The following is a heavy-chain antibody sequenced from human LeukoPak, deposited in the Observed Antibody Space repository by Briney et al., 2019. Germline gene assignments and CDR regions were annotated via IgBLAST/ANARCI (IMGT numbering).Heavy chain of an antibody. Sequence: GGSLRLSCAASGFTFSSYDMHWVRQATGKGLEWVSAIGTAGDTYYPGSVKGRFTISRENVKNSLYLQMNSLRAGDTAVYYCARGRDYYGMDVWGQGTTVTVSS. CDR2: IGTAGDT. CDR3: ARGRDYYGMDV. J-gene: IGHJ6*02. V-gene: IGHV3-13*01. CDR1: GFTFSSYD.